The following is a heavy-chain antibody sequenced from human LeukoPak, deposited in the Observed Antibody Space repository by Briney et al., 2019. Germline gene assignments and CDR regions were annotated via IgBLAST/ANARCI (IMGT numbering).Heavy chain of an antibody. J-gene: IGHJ4*02. CDR1: GGSISSYY. V-gene: IGHV4-59*01. Sequence: SETLSLTCTVSGGSISSYYWSWIRQPPGKGLEWIGYIYYSGNTNYNPSLKSRVTISVDTSKKQFSLKPNSVTAADTAVYYCARVRTHWDYGDYGHFDYWGQGTLVTVSS. CDR3: ARVRTHWDYGDYGHFDY. CDR2: IYYSGNT. D-gene: IGHD4-17*01.